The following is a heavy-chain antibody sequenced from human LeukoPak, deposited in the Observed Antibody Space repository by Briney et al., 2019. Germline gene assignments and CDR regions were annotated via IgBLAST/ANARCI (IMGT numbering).Heavy chain of an antibody. V-gene: IGHV5-51*01. CDR2: IYPDDSDT. CDR3: AAGSSSYLFDD. D-gene: IGHD3-10*01. Sequence: GESLKISCKGSGYIFTNSWIGWVRQMSGKGLEWMGIIYPDDSDTRYSPSFQGQVTISADKSINTAYLQWSSLKASDTAIYYCAAGSSSYLFDDWGRGTLVTVSS. J-gene: IGHJ4*02. CDR1: GYIFTNSW.